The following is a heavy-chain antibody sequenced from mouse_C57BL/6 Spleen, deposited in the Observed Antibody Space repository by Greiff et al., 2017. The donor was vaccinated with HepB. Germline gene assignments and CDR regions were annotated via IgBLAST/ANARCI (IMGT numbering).Heavy chain of an antibody. CDR1: GFTFSSYG. CDR2: ISSGGSYT. CDR3: ARQLRGAMDY. Sequence: EVMLVESGGDLVKPGGSLKLSCAASGFTFSSYGMSWVRQTPDKRLEWVATISSGGSYTYYPDSVKGRFTISRDNAKNTLYLQMSSLKSEDTAMYYCARQLRGAMDYGGQGTSVTVSS. J-gene: IGHJ4*01. V-gene: IGHV5-6*01. D-gene: IGHD3-2*02.